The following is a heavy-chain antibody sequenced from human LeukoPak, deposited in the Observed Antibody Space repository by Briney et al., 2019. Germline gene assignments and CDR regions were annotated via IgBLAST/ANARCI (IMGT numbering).Heavy chain of an antibody. D-gene: IGHD3-22*01. V-gene: IGHV4-59*01. CDR3: ARDYYDSSDLYNSFDP. CDR2: IYYSGST. Sequence: PSETLSLTCTVSGGSISSYYWSWIRQPPGKGLEWIGYIYYSGSTNYNPSLKSRVTISVDTSKNQFSLKLSSVTAADTAVYYCARDYYDSSDLYNSFDPWGQGTLVTVSS. CDR1: GGSISSYY. J-gene: IGHJ5*02.